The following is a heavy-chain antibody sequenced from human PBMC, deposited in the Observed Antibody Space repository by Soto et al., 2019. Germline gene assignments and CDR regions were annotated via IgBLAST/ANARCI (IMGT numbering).Heavy chain of an antibody. CDR3: ARDRLRLGELSLLGYFDY. CDR2: ISYDGSNK. CDR1: GFTFSRHT. D-gene: IGHD3-16*02. Sequence: QVQLEESGGGVVQPGRSLRLSCAASGFTFSRHTMHWVRQAPGKGLEWVASISYDGSNKYYADSVKGRFTISRVNSKNTLSVQMDSLRAEDTAVYYCARDRLRLGELSLLGYFDYWGQGTLVTVSS. J-gene: IGHJ4*02. V-gene: IGHV3-30*04.